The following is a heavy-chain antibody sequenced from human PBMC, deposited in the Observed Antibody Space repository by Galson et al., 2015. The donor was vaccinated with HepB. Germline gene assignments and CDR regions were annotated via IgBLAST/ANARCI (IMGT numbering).Heavy chain of an antibody. Sequence: CAISGDSVSSNSAAWNWIRQSPSRGLEWLGRTYYRSKWYNDYAVSVKSRITINPDTSKNQFSLKLSSVTAADTAVYYCARRDYGSGYHWGQGTLVTVSS. J-gene: IGHJ4*02. CDR3: ARRDYGSGYH. CDR1: GDSVSSNSAA. V-gene: IGHV6-1*01. CDR2: TYYRSKWYN. D-gene: IGHD3-10*01.